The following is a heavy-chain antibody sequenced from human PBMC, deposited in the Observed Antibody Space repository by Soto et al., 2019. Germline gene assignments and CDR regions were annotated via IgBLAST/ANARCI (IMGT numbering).Heavy chain of an antibody. CDR2: MDPHSGST. CDR3: ARERKFDFWRKGLDV. CDR1: GYTFTSYD. D-gene: IGHD3-3*01. J-gene: IGHJ6*02. V-gene: IGHV1-8*01. Sequence: QAQLVQSGAEVKKPGASVKVSCKASGYTFTSYDINWVRQAPGQGLEWLGWMDPHSGSTGYAQNFQVRVTMTRNISINTAHMELSSLRSEDTAVYYCARERKFDFWRKGLDVWGQGTTVTVSS.